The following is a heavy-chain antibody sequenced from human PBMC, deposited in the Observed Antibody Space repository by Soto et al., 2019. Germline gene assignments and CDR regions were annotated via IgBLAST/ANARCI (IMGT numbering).Heavy chain of an antibody. V-gene: IGHV3-23*01. CDR2: ISGSGGTT. J-gene: IGHJ4*02. D-gene: IGHD5-12*01. CDR3: AKYPEYSVYDATYFDY. CDR1: GFTFGTYA. Sequence: GGSLRLSCAASGFTFGTYAMTWVRQAPGKGLEWVSGISGSGGTTFYADSVKGRFTISRDNSKSTLYLQMNSLRAEDTAVYYCAKYPEYSVYDATYFDYWGQRTLVTVSS.